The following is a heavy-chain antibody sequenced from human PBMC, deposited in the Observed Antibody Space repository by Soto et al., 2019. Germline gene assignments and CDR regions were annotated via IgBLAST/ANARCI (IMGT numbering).Heavy chain of an antibody. CDR3: ARTDDYYDSSGYLY. D-gene: IGHD3-22*01. J-gene: IGHJ4*02. CDR1: GGSISSGGYS. V-gene: IGHV4-30-2*01. Sequence: QLQLQESGSGLVKPSQTLSLTCAVSGGSISSGGYSWTWIRQPPGKGLEWIGYIYHTGSTYFNPSPNTRVTIAVDRSNNQFSLKLTSVTAADTAVYYCARTDDYYDSSGYLYWGQGALVTVSS. CDR2: IYHTGST.